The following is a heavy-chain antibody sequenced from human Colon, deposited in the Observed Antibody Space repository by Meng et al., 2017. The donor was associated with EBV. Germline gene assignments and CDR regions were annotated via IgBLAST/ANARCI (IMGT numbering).Heavy chain of an antibody. CDR3: AQYIRVAGTYYLDH. Sequence: GQLQESGPGLVKPSETLSLTCSVSGGSISGYYWSWIRQSPGMELEWIGYIYYTGSTNYSPSLERRATFSVDTSKNQFSLRLTSVTAADTAKYYCAQYIRVAGTYYLDHWGPGILVTVSS. D-gene: IGHD2/OR15-2a*01. CDR1: GGSISGYY. J-gene: IGHJ4*02. V-gene: IGHV4-59*03. CDR2: IYYTGST.